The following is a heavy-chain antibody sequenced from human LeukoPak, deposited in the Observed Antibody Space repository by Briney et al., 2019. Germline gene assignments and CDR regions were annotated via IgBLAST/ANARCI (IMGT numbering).Heavy chain of an antibody. Sequence: GRSLRLSCAASGFTFSSYAMHWVRQAPGKGLEWVAVISYDGSNKYYADSVKGRFTISRDNAKNSLYLQMNSLRAEDTAVYYCARVRANYYDSSSLGGAPDAFDIWGQGTMVTVSS. CDR2: ISYDGSNK. V-gene: IGHV3-30-3*01. J-gene: IGHJ3*02. CDR1: GFTFSSYA. D-gene: IGHD3-22*01. CDR3: ARVRANYYDSSSLGGAPDAFDI.